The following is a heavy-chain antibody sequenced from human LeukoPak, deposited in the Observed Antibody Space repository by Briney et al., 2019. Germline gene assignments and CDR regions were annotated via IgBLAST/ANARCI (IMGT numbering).Heavy chain of an antibody. CDR1: GFSFSAYI. CDR2: IRSDGSST. D-gene: IGHD6-19*01. V-gene: IGHV3-64*01. Sequence: GGSLRLXCVASGFSFSAYIMHWDRQAPGKGLEYVSAIRSDGSSTFYPNSVKGRFTISRDNSKSTLYLQMGSLRAEDTAVYYCTRRYEGHSGWAGYHDSWGQGTLVTVSS. J-gene: IGHJ4*02. CDR3: TRRYEGHSGWAGYHDS.